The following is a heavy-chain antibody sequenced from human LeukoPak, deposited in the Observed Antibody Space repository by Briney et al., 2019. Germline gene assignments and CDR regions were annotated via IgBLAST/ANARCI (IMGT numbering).Heavy chain of an antibody. D-gene: IGHD3-22*01. Sequence: GASVKVSCKASGGTFTSYAISWVRQAPGQGLEWMGGIIPIFGTANYAQKFQGRVTITADESTSTAYMELSSLRSEDTAVYYCAGSPYDSSGYYYLYWGQGTLVTVSS. CDR2: IIPIFGTA. CDR3: AGSPYDSSGYYYLY. V-gene: IGHV1-69*13. J-gene: IGHJ4*02. CDR1: GGTFTSYA.